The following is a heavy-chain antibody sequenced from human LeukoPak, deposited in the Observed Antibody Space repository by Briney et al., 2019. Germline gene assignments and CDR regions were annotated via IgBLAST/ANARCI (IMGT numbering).Heavy chain of an antibody. CDR2: ISYSGIT. CDR1: GDSISNCY. J-gene: IGHJ3*02. Sequence: PSETLSLTCTVSGDSISNCYWSWIRQPPGKGLEWIGYISYSGITNYNPSLKSRVTISLDTSKNHFSLKMRSVTAADTAVYYCARGLYPDDAFDIWGQGTMVTVSS. D-gene: IGHD3-16*02. CDR3: ARGLYPDDAFDI. V-gene: IGHV4-59*08.